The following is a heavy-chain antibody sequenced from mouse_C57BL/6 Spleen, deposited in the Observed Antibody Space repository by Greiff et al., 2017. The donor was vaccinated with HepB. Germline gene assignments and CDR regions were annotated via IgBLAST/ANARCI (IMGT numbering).Heavy chain of an antibody. CDR1: GFTFSSYA. CDR3: TRDGWLLVYAMDY. J-gene: IGHJ4*01. CDR2: ISSGGDYI. V-gene: IGHV5-9-1*02. D-gene: IGHD2-3*01. Sequence: EVKLVESGEGLVKPGGSLKLSCAASGFTFSSYAMSWVRQTPEKRLEWVAYISSGGDYIYYADTVKGRFTISRDNARNTLYLQMSSLKSEDTAMYYCTRDGWLLVYAMDYWGQGTSVTVSS.